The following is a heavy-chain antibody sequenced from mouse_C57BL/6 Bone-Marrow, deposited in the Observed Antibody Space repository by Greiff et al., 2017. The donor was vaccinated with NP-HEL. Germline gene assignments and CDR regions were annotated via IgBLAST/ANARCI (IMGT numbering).Heavy chain of an antibody. J-gene: IGHJ1*03. CDR1: GYTFTSYW. CDR3: AKEGYSNYVYFDV. D-gene: IGHD2-5*01. V-gene: IGHV1-64*01. Sequence: QVQLQQPGAELVKPGASVKLSCKASGYTFTSYWMHWVKQRPGQGLEWIGMIHPHSGSTTYNEKFQSKSTLTVDKSSSSAYMQLSSLTSEDSAVXYCAKEGYSNYVYFDVWGTGTTVTVSS. CDR2: IHPHSGST.